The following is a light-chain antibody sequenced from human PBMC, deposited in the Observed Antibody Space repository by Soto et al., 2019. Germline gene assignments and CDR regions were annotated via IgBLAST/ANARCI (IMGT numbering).Light chain of an antibody. Sequence: QSALTQPASVSGSPGQSITISCTGTSSDVGTYNYVSWFQQHPGKAPKLMIYEVSNRPSGISNRFSGSKSGNTASLTISGLQAEDEADYYCSCFTSSNTLDYVFGAGTKVTVL. CDR1: SSDVGTYNY. J-gene: IGLJ1*01. CDR2: EVS. CDR3: SCFTSSNTLDYV. V-gene: IGLV2-14*01.